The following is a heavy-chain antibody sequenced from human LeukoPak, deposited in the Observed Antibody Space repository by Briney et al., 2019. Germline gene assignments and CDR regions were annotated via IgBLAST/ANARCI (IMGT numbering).Heavy chain of an antibody. Sequence: TGGSLRLSCAASGFIFSRNAMHWVRQAPGKGLEWVAVISYDGSKKYYADSVKGRFTISRDNSKNTLYLQMNSLRPEDTAVYYCARERLAPSGTLDPWGQGTLVTVSS. CDR2: ISYDGSKK. CDR1: GFIFSRNA. D-gene: IGHD6-13*01. CDR3: ARERLAPSGTLDP. V-gene: IGHV3-30-3*01. J-gene: IGHJ5*02.